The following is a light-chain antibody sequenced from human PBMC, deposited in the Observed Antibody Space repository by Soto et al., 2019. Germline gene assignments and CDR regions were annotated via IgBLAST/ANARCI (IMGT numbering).Light chain of an antibody. CDR2: DVS. J-gene: IGLJ2*01. V-gene: IGLV2-14*01. Sequence: QSALTQPASVSGSPGQSITMSCTGTSSDVGGYNYVSWYQQHPGKAAKLMIYDVSNRPSGVSKRFSGSKSVNTASRTISRLQAEDEADYYCSSYTSSSTLVVFGGGTKLTVL. CDR3: SSYTSSSTLVV. CDR1: SSDVGGYNY.